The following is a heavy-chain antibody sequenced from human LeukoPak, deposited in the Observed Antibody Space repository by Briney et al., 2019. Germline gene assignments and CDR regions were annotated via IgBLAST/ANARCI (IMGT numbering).Heavy chain of an antibody. V-gene: IGHV4-39*01. J-gene: IGHJ6*02. CDR1: GGSISSSSYY. CDR2: IYYSGST. CDR3: ARQKPYPKDYYYGMDV. D-gene: IGHD1-14*01. Sequence: SETLSLTCTVSGGSISSSSYYWGWIRQPPGKGLEWIGSIYYSGSTYYNPSLKSRVTISVDTSKNQFSLKLSSVTVADTAVYYCARQKPYPKDYYYGMDVWGQGTTVTVSS.